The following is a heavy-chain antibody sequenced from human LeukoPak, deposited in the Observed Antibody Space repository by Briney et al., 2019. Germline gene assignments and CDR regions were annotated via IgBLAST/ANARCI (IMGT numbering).Heavy chain of an antibody. V-gene: IGHV1-2*02. CDR2: INPSSGGA. J-gene: IGHJ6*03. CDR3: ARSSPPTYYHFYYDMDV. CDR1: GYTFTGYY. D-gene: IGHD6-13*01. Sequence: ASVKVSCKASGYTFTGYYIHWVRQAPGQGLEWVGWINPSSGGAKYAQNFQGRVIMTTDTSVSTAYMELSSLRSDDTAVYYCARSSPPTYYHFYYDMDVWGKGSTVTVSS.